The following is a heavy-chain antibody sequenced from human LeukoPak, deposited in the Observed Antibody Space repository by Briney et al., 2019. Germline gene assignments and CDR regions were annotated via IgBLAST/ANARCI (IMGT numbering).Heavy chain of an antibody. V-gene: IGHV1-69*05. CDR1: GGTFSSYA. Sequence: ASVKVSCKASGGTFSSYAISWVRQAPGQGLEWMGRIIPIFGTANYAQKFQGRVTITTDESTSTAYMELSSLRSEDTAVYYCARDWVTMVRGVIITPAYYFDYWGHGTLVTVSS. D-gene: IGHD3-10*01. J-gene: IGHJ4*01. CDR2: IIPIFGTA. CDR3: ARDWVTMVRGVIITPAYYFDY.